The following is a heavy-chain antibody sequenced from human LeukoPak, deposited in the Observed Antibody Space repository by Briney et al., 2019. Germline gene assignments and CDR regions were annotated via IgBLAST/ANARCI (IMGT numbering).Heavy chain of an antibody. CDR1: GGSFSGYY. CDR3: ARDHCSGGSCYPGGFDP. CDR2: INHRGST. J-gene: IGHJ5*02. V-gene: IGHV4-34*01. D-gene: IGHD2-15*01. Sequence: SETLSLTCAVYGGSFSGYYWSWIRQPPGKGLEWIGEINHRGSTNYNPSLKSRVTISVDTSKNQFSLKLSSVTAADTAVYYCARDHCSGGSCYPGGFDPWGQGTLVTVSS.